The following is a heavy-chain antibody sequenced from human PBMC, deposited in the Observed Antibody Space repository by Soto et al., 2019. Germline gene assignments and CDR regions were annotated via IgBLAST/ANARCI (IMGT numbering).Heavy chain of an antibody. V-gene: IGHV3-23*01. CDR3: AKDAPRGSGWWFFDY. Sequence: EVHLLESGGGLVQPGGSLRLSCAASGFTFSSYDMGWVRQAPGKGLEWVSGINNNGGRTYYADPVKGRFTISRDNSKNTLYLHTNGLRAEDTAVYYCAKDAPRGSGWWFFDYWGQGTLVSVSS. CDR1: GFTFSSYD. J-gene: IGHJ4*02. CDR2: INNNGGRT. D-gene: IGHD6-19*01.